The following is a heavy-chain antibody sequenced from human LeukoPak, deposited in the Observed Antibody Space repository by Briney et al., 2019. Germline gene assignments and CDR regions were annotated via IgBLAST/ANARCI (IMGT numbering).Heavy chain of an antibody. V-gene: IGHV1-18*01. CDR1: GYTFSNFG. CDR3: ARDGTSTDGY. CDR2: ISGNNDNP. Sequence: ASVKVSCKTSGYTFSNFGINWVRQAPGQGLEWMGWISGNNDNPNYGQKFQGRFTVTTDSSTSTAYMELRNLRLDDTAVYYCARDGTSTDGYWGQGTLVTVSS. D-gene: IGHD2-2*01. J-gene: IGHJ4*02.